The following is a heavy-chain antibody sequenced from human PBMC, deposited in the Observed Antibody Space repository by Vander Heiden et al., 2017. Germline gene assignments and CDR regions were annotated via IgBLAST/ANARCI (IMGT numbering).Heavy chain of an antibody. Sequence: VQLVESGGGLVQPGRSLRLSCAAPGFTFDDYAMRWVRQGPGKGLEWVSVISWNSGSIGYEDSVKGRLTISRDNAYNSLYLQMNSLRAEETALDYCAKDPTARAGAGTNYFDYCGQGTMVTVFS. V-gene: IGHV3-9*01. CDR2: ISWNSGSI. J-gene: IGHJ4*02. D-gene: IGHD6-19*01. CDR1: GFTFDDYA. CDR3: AKDPTARAGAGTNYFDY.